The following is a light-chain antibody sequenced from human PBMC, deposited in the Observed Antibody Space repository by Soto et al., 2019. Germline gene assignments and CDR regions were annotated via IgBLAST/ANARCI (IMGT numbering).Light chain of an antibody. CDR1: QSIGSS. CDR3: QQSYSTPIT. CDR2: AAS. V-gene: IGKV1-39*01. J-gene: IGKJ5*01. Sequence: DILMTQSPSSLSASLGDRVTITCRASQSIGSSLNWYQQKPGKAPNLLIYAASTLQSGVPSRFSGRRSGTDFTLTISRLRPEDLATYYCQQSYSTPITFGQGTQLEIK.